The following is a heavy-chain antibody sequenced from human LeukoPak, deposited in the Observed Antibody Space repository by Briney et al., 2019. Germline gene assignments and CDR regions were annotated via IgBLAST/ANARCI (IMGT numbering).Heavy chain of an antibody. CDR1: GFPFSRHW. Sequence: GGSLRLSCAASGFPFSRHWMGWVRQAPGKGLEWVASIKQDGSQHYVDSVKGRFTISRDNTKSSLSLQMNSLRLEDTALYYCARGWGRYSGSYWVYYFDYWGQGTLVTVSS. J-gene: IGHJ4*02. CDR3: ARGWGRYSGSYWVYYFDY. V-gene: IGHV3-7*01. D-gene: IGHD1-26*01. CDR2: IKQDGSQ.